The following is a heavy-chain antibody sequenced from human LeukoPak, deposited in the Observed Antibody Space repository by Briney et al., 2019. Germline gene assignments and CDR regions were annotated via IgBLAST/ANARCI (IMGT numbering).Heavy chain of an antibody. CDR3: ARDPAVRYFDY. J-gene: IGHJ4*02. V-gene: IGHV3-33*01. CDR2: IWYDGSNK. CDR1: GFTFSSYG. Sequence: GGSLRLSCAASGFTFSSYGMHWVRQAPSKGLEWVAVIWYDGSNKYYADSVKGRFTISRDNSKNTLYLQMNSLRAEDTAVYYCARDPAVRYFDYWGQGTLVTVSS.